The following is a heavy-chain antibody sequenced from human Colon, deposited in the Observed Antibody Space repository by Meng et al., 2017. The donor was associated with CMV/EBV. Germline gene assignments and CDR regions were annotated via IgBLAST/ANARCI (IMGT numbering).Heavy chain of an antibody. Sequence: SETLSLTCTLSGGSLSSFYWSWIRQSPGTGLEWIGHFYHSGIINYNPSLKSRATISFDMARNQFSLKLTSVTAADTAVYYCAREYALRRFDYWGQGTLVTVSS. V-gene: IGHV4-59*01. CDR1: GGSLSSFY. CDR2: FYHSGII. CDR3: AREYALRRFDY. D-gene: IGHD2-2*01. J-gene: IGHJ4*02.